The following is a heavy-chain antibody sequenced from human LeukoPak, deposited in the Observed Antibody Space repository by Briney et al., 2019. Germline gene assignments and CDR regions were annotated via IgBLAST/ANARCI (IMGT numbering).Heavy chain of an antibody. CDR1: GFTFGDYA. Sequence: QAGGSLRLSCTASGFTFGDYAMSWVRQAPGKGLEWVGFIRSKAYGWTTEYAASVKGRFTISRDDSKSIAYLQMNSLKTEDTAVYYCTRARDVLRYSDWLGRYYYYYMDVWGKGTTVTISS. V-gene: IGHV3-49*04. D-gene: IGHD3-9*01. CDR3: TRARDVLRYSDWLGRYYYYYMDV. J-gene: IGHJ6*03. CDR2: IRSKAYGWTT.